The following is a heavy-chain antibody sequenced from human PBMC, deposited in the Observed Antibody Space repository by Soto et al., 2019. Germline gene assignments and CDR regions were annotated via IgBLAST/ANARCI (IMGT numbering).Heavy chain of an antibody. J-gene: IGHJ4*02. CDR1: GHIFSNYW. D-gene: IGHD3-22*01. CDR3: ARQRLWGTSGYYYFVN. V-gene: IGHV5-51*01. CDR2: IYPGDSDT. Sequence: PGESLKISCKGSGHIFSNYWIGWVRQMPGKGLEWMGIIYPGDSDTRYSPSFQGPVTITVDKSINTDYLQWSRLKASDTAIYYCARQRLWGTSGYYYFVNWGQGTLVTVSS.